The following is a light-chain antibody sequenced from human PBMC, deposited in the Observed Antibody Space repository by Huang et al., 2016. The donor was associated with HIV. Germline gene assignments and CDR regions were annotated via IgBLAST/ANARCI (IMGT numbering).Light chain of an antibody. CDR2: DAA. CDR1: QSVSSS. CDR3: QQRSNWPLT. V-gene: IGKV3-11*01. Sequence: EIVLTQSPATLSLSPGERATLSCRASQSVSSSLAWYQQKPGQPPRLLSYDAAKRATGNPGRFSGSGSGTDFTLTISSLEPEEFAVYYCQQRSNWPLTFGGGTKVDIK. J-gene: IGKJ4*01.